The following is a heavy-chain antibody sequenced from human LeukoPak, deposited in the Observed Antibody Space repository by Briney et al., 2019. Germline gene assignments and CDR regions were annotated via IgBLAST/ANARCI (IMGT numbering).Heavy chain of an antibody. CDR2: IRYDGSEK. CDR3: AELGITMIGGV. D-gene: IGHD3-10*02. Sequence: GGSLRLSCAASGFTFSNYGMHWVRQAPGKGLEWVAFIRYDGSEKYYADSVKGRFTISRDNAKNSLYLQMNSLRAEDTAVYYCAELGITMIGGVWGKGTTVTISS. V-gene: IGHV3-30*02. CDR1: GFTFSNYG. J-gene: IGHJ6*04.